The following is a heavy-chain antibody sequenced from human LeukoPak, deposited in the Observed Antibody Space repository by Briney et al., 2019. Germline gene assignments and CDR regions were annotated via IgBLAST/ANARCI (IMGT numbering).Heavy chain of an antibody. CDR2: IIEGGDVK. J-gene: IGHJ4*02. Sequence: GGSLRLSCAASGFTFSAYWMTWVRQAPGKGLAWVANIIEGGDVKYYADSVKGRFIISRDNTKNSLYLQMTSLRANDTAVYYCARVGKNGWDFDHWGQGTLVTVSS. CDR1: GFTFSAYW. CDR3: ARVGKNGWDFDH. D-gene: IGHD6-19*01. V-gene: IGHV3-7*01.